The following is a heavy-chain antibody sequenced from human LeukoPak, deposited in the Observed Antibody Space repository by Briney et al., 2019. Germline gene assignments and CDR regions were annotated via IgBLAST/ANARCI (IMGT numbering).Heavy chain of an antibody. J-gene: IGHJ4*02. CDR3: ARMSNYYDSSGYYVGHDY. CDR2: IYTSGST. V-gene: IGHV4-61*02. D-gene: IGHD3-22*01. CDR1: GGSISSGSYY. Sequence: SETLSLTCTVSGGSISSGSYYWSWIRQPAGKGLEWIGRIYTSGSTNYNPSLKSRVTISVDTSKNQFSLKLSSVTAADTAVYYCARMSNYYDSSGYYVGHDYWGQGTLVTVSS.